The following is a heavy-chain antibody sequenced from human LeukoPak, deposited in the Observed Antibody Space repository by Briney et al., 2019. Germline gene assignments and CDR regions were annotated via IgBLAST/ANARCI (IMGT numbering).Heavy chain of an antibody. D-gene: IGHD3-10*01. CDR3: ARHLYYSASAFWYIDL. V-gene: IGHV4-59*04. CDR1: GFTLSSYSMN. J-gene: IGHJ2*01. Sequence: GSLRLSCAASGFTLSSYSMNWVRQSPGKGLEWIGSVSHSGNTYYKSSLRSRVTVSLDTSKNEFSLILTSVTAADTAEYYCARHLYYSASAFWYIDLWGRGTLVIVSP. CDR2: VSHSGNT.